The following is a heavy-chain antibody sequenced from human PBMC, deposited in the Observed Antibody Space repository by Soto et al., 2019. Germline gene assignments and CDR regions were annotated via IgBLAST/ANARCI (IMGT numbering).Heavy chain of an antibody. CDR3: ARDSPGPGVDY. V-gene: IGHV3-30-3*01. Sequence: QVQLVESGGGVVQPGRSLRLSCAASGFTFSSYAMHWVRQAPGKGLEWVAVISYDGSNKYYADSVKGRFTISRDNSKNTLYLQMNSLRAEDTAVYYCARDSPGPGVDYWGQGTLVTVSS. J-gene: IGHJ4*02. D-gene: IGHD7-27*01. CDR2: ISYDGSNK. CDR1: GFTFSSYA.